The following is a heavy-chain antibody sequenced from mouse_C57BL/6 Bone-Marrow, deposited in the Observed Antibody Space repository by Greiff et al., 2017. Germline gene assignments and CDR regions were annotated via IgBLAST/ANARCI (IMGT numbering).Heavy chain of an antibody. J-gene: IGHJ2*01. CDR1: GYTFTSYW. CDR3: ANVDLRWVRREGIGY. CDR2: IHPNSGST. Sequence: QVQLQQPGAELVKPGASVKLSCKASGYTFTSYWMHWVKQRPGQGLEWIGMIHPNSGSTKYNEKFKSKATLTVDKSSSTSYLQLSSLTSTHSAVEYCANVDLRWVRREGIGYWGQGTTLTVAS. D-gene: IGHD2-2*01. V-gene: IGHV1-64*01.